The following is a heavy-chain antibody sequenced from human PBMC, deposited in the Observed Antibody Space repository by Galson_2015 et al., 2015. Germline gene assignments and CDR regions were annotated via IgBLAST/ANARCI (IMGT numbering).Heavy chain of an antibody. CDR2: IKSKTDGGTT. Sequence: SLRLSCAASGFTFSKAWMSWVRQAPGKGLEWVGRIKSKTDGGTTDYAAPVKGRFTISRDDSKNTLYLQMNSLKTEDTAVYYCTTVSAGYYYDSSGYFFDYWGQGTLVTVSS. D-gene: IGHD3-22*01. CDR1: GFTFSKAW. V-gene: IGHV3-15*01. J-gene: IGHJ4*02. CDR3: TTVSAGYYYDSSGYFFDY.